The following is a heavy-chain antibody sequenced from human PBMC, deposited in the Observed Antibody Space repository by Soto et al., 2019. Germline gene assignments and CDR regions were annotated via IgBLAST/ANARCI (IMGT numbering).Heavy chain of an antibody. V-gene: IGHV3-23*01. CDR2: ISGSGGST. CDR1: GFSLSSYA. D-gene: IGHD1-1*01. J-gene: IGHJ6*02. Sequence: GGSLRLSCAASGFSLSSYAISWVSQAPGKRLEWVSAISGSGGSTYYADSVKGRFTISRDNSKNTLYLQMSSLRAEDMAVYYCAKGRGWNGYGMDVWGQGTTVTVSS. CDR3: AKGRGWNGYGMDV.